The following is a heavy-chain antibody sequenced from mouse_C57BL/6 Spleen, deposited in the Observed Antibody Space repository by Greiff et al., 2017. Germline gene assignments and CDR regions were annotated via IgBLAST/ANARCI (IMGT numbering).Heavy chain of an antibody. Sequence: EVQLQESGGGLVQPGGSMKLSCVASGFTFSNYWMNWVRQSPEKGLEWVAQIRLKSDNYATHYAESVKGRFTISRDDSKSSVYLQMNNLRAEDTGIYYCTIGGFDYWGQGTTRTVSS. J-gene: IGHJ2*01. CDR3: TIGGFDY. V-gene: IGHV6-3*01. D-gene: IGHD2-14*01. CDR2: IRLKSDNYAT. CDR1: GFTFSNYW.